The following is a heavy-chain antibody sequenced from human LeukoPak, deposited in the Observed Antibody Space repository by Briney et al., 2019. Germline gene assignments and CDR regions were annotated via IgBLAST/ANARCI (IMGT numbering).Heavy chain of an antibody. CDR1: GDTFTRHD. Sequence: ASVKVSCKVSGDTFTRHDINWVRQTPGQGLEWMGWMNPYSGNTGYAQKFQGRVTMTRDRTVSTAYMELNNLRSEDTVVYYCTRNRYCSGANCPTPYFDMDVWGQGTTVTVSS. CDR2: MNPYSGNT. CDR3: TRNRYCSGANCPTPYFDMDV. D-gene: IGHD2-15*01. V-gene: IGHV1-8*01. J-gene: IGHJ6*02.